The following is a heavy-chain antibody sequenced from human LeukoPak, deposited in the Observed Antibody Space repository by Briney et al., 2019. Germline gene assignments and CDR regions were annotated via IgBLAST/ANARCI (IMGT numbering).Heavy chain of an antibody. CDR1: GFTFSSYA. CDR3: AKAPWDSSTSWPPNWFDP. CDR2: ISYDGSNK. Sequence: PGRSLRLSCAASGFTFSSYAMHWVRQAPGKGLEWVAVISYDGSNKYYADSVKGRFTISRDNSKNTLYLQMNSLRAEDTAVYYCAKAPWDSSTSWPPNWFDPWGQGTLVTVSS. J-gene: IGHJ5*02. V-gene: IGHV3-30-3*01. D-gene: IGHD2-2*01.